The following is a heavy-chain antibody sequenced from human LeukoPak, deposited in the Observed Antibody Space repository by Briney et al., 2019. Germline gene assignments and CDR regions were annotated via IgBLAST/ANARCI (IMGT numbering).Heavy chain of an antibody. J-gene: IGHJ4*02. D-gene: IGHD3-22*01. V-gene: IGHV3-48*03. CDR3: AREHYNYYDNSGSIDY. CDR1: GFTFSTYE. CDR2: ISRSGITI. Sequence: GGSLRLSCAASGFTFSTYEMNWVRQAPGKGLEWVSSISRSGITIYYADSVKGRFTISRDNAKNSLYLQMNSLTAEDTAVYYCAREHYNYYDNSGSIDYWGQGTLVIVSS.